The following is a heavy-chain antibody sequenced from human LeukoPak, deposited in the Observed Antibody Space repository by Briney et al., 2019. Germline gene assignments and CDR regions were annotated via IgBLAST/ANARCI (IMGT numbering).Heavy chain of an antibody. V-gene: IGHV3-30*18. Sequence: PGRSLRLSCAASGFTFSSYGMHWVRQAPGKGLEWVAVISYDGSNKYYADSVKGRFTISRDNSKNTLYLQMNSLRAEDTAVYYCAKATLMRYYDFWSGYVYYYGMDVWGQGTTVTVSS. CDR1: GFTFSSYG. CDR2: ISYDGSNK. D-gene: IGHD3-3*01. CDR3: AKATLMRYYDFWSGYVYYYGMDV. J-gene: IGHJ6*02.